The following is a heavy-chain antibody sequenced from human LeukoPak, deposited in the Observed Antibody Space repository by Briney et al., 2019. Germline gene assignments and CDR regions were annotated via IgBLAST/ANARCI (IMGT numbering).Heavy chain of an antibody. Sequence: PSEPLSLTCAVYGGSFSGYYWSWIRQPPGKGLEWIGEINHSGSTNYNPSLKSRVTISVDTSKNQFSLKLSSVTAADTAVYYCARGSRVTRPRGHFDYWGQGTLVTVSS. D-gene: IGHD4-17*01. CDR2: INHSGST. V-gene: IGHV4-34*01. J-gene: IGHJ4*02. CDR3: ARGSRVTRPRGHFDY. CDR1: GGSFSGYY.